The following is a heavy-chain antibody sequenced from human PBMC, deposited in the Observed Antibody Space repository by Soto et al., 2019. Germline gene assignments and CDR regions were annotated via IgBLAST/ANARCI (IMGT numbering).Heavy chain of an antibody. CDR2: ISAYNGNT. Sequence: QVQLVQSGAEVKKPGASVKVSCKASGYTFTSYGISWVRQAPGQVLEWMGWISAYNGNTNYAQKLQGRVTMTTDTSTSTAYMERRSLRSADTAVYYCARETSASVRYYYGMDVWGQGTTVTVSS. D-gene: IGHD3-10*02. V-gene: IGHV1-18*01. J-gene: IGHJ6*02. CDR3: ARETSASVRYYYGMDV. CDR1: GYTFTSYG.